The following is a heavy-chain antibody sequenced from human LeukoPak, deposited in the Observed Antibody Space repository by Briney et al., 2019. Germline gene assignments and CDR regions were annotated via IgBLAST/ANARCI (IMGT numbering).Heavy chain of an antibody. CDR3: AKGGTGEVTNFDY. CDR1: GFNFSSYG. CDR2: IRYDETNR. D-gene: IGHD3-16*01. Sequence: HPGGSLRLSCAASGFNFSSYGMHWVRQAPGKGLEWVSFIRYDETNRYYADSVKGRFTISRDNSKSTLYLQMNSLRAEDTAFYCCAKGGTGEVTNFDYWGQGTLVTVSS. V-gene: IGHV3-30*02. J-gene: IGHJ4*02.